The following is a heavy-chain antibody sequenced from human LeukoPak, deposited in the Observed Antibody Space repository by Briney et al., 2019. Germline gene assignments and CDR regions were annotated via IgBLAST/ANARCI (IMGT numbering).Heavy chain of an antibody. V-gene: IGHV4-34*01. CDR1: GGSFSGYY. D-gene: IGHD2-21*02. CDR2: INHSGST. CDR3: ATVHCGGDCYD. Sequence: SETLSLTCAVYGGSFSGYYWSWIRQPPGKGLEWIGEINHSGSTNYNPSLKSRVTISVDTSKNQFSLKLSSVTAADTAVYYCATVHCGGDCYDWGQGTPVTVSS. J-gene: IGHJ4*02.